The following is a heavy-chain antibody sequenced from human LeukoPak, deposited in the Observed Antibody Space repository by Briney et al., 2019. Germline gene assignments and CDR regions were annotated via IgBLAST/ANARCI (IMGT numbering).Heavy chain of an antibody. CDR1: GGSISSSSYY. V-gene: IGHV4-39*07. CDR2: IYYSGST. CDR3: ARLGHPIVGSVIDY. J-gene: IGHJ4*02. Sequence: SETLSLTCTVSGGSISSSSYYWGWIRQPPGKGLEWIGSIYYSGSTYYNPSLKCRVTISVDTSKNQFSLKLTSVTAADTAVYYCARLGHPIVGSVIDYWGQGTLVTVSS. D-gene: IGHD1-26*01.